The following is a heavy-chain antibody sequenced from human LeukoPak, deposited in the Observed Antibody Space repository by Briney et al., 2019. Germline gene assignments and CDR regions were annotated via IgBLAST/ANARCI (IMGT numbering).Heavy chain of an antibody. CDR3: ARVPGAGDYVSYYYGMDV. CDR2: IYHSGST. D-gene: IGHD4-17*01. J-gene: IGHJ6*02. Sequence: SETLSLTCAVSGGSISSSNWWSWVRQPPGKGLEWIGEIYHSGSTNYNPSLKSRVTISVDKSKNQFSLKLSSVTAADTAVYYCARVPGAGDYVSYYYGMDVWGQGTTVTVSS. CDR1: GGSISSSNW. V-gene: IGHV4-4*02.